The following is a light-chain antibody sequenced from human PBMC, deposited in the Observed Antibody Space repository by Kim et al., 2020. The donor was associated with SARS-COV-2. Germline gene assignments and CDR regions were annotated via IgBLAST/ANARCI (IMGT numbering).Light chain of an antibody. J-gene: IGLJ7*01. CDR3: NARDRNVPAV. CDR2: SKN. CDR1: SLRSFC. V-gene: IGLV3-19*01. Sequence: VDWGHTARITCLGDSLRSFCATWSKKKPGQAPIVVILSKNKRPSGIPDRFSGASSGKTAALTITGTDAGDEADYYCNARDRNVPAVCGGGTQLTGL.